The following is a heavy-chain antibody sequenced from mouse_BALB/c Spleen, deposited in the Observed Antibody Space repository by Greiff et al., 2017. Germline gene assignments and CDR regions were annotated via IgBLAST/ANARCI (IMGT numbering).Heavy chain of an antibody. J-gene: IGHJ2*01. Sequence: LQQPGSELVRPGASVKLSCKASGYTFTSYWMHWVKQRHGQGLEWIGNIYPGSGSTNYDEKFKSKGTLTVDTSSSTAYMHLSSLTSEDSAVYYCTRSFDYWGQGTTLTVSS. CDR2: IYPGSGST. V-gene: IGHV1S22*01. CDR1: GYTFTSYW. CDR3: TRSFDY.